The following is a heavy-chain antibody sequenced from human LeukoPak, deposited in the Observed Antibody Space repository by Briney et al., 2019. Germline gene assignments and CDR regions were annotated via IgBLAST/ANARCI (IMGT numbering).Heavy chain of an antibody. CDR3: ARASSWNYDY. CDR2: INQSGST. J-gene: IGHJ4*02. CDR1: GGSFSDYY. Sequence: SETLSLTCAVYGGSFSDYYWSWIRQPPGKGLEWIGEINQSGSTNYNPSLKSRVTISVDTSKNQFSLKLSSVTAADTAVYYCARASSWNYDYWGQGTLVTVSS. D-gene: IGHD1-7*01. V-gene: IGHV4-34*01.